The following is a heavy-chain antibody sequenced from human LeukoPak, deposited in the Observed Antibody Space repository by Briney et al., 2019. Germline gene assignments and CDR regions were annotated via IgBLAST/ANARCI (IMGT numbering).Heavy chain of an antibody. V-gene: IGHV1-69*04. CDR1: GGTFSSYA. CDR3: ARGSPQYYYDSSGSLDY. CDR2: IIPILGIA. J-gene: IGHJ4*02. D-gene: IGHD3-22*01. Sequence: SVKVSCKASGGTFSSYAISWVRQAPGQGLEWMGRIIPILGIANYAQKFQGRVTITADKSTSTAYMELSSLRSEDTAVYYCARGSPQYYYDSSGSLDYWGQGTLVTVSS.